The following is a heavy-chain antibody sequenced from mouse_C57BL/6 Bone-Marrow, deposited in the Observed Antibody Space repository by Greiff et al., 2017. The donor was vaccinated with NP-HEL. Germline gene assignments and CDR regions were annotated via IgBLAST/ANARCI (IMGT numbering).Heavy chain of an antibody. V-gene: IGHV14-1*01. CDR1: GFNIKDYY. CDR2: IDPEDGDT. J-gene: IGHJ4*01. CDR3: TTVDGSSRYYYAMDY. D-gene: IGHD1-1*01. Sequence: DVQLQESGAELVRPGASVKLSCTASGFNIKDYYMHWVKQRPEQGLEWIGRIDPEDGDTEYAPKFQGKATMTADTSSNTAYLQLSSLTSEDTAVYYCTTVDGSSRYYYAMDYWGQGTSVTVSS.